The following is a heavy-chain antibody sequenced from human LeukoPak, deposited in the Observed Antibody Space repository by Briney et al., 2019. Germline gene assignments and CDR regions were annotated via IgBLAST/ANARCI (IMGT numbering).Heavy chain of an antibody. D-gene: IGHD6-13*01. CDR2: ISYDGSNK. Sequence: GGSLRLSCAASGFTFSSYAMHWVREAPGKGLVWVAVISYDGSNKYYADSVKGRFTISRDNSKNTLYLQMNSLRAEDTAVYYCARERIAAAGTGDDYWGQGTLVTVSS. CDR1: GFTFSSYA. V-gene: IGHV3-30-3*01. CDR3: ARERIAAAGTGDDY. J-gene: IGHJ4*02.